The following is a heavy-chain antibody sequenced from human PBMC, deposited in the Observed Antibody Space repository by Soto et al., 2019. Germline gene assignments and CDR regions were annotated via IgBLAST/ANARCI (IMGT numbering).Heavy chain of an antibody. D-gene: IGHD3-10*02. CDR1: GGSISSGDYY. CDR2: IYYSGST. J-gene: IGHJ6*02. V-gene: IGHV4-31*03. Sequence: SETLSLTCTVSGGSISSGDYYWSWIRQHPGKGLEWIGYIYYSGSTYYNPSLKSRVTISVDTSKNQFSLKLSSVTAADTAVYYCASVRGGYYYAMDVWGQGTTVTVSS. CDR3: ASVRGGYYYAMDV.